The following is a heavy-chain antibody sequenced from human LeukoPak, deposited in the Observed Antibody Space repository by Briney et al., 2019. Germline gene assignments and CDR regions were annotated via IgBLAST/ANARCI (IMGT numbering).Heavy chain of an antibody. D-gene: IGHD2-2*01. Sequence: GASVKVSCKASGYTFTGYYMHWVRQAPGQGLEWMGWINPNSGGTNYAQKFQGRVTMTRDTSISTAYMELSRLRSDDTAVYYCARDYCSSTSCYRYYFDYWGQGTLVTVSS. CDR1: GYTFTGYY. J-gene: IGHJ4*02. CDR3: ARDYCSSTSCYRYYFDY. CDR2: INPNSGGT. V-gene: IGHV1-2*02.